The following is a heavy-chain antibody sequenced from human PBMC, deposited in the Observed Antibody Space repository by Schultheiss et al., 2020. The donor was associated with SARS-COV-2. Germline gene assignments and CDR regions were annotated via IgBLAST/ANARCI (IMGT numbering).Heavy chain of an antibody. D-gene: IGHD6-13*01. J-gene: IGHJ4*02. Sequence: LSLTCAVYGGSFSGYYWSWIRQPPGKGLEWVSYISSSGSTIYYADSVKGRFTISRDNAKNSLYLQMNSLRAEDTALYYCARDPRGIAAAGSPNDYWGQGTLVTVSS. V-gene: IGHV3-11*01. CDR1: GGSFSGYY. CDR3: ARDPRGIAAAGSPNDY. CDR2: ISSSGSTI.